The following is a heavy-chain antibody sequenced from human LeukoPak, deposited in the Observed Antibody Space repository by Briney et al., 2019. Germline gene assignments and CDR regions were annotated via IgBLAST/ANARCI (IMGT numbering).Heavy chain of an antibody. CDR3: ARDLISGHYTFDY. CDR1: GFPFSSFS. D-gene: IGHD1-26*01. J-gene: IGHJ4*02. Sequence: GGSLRLSCAASGFPFSSFSMNWVRQAPGKGLEWVSYISSTSRTIYYADSVKGRFTISRDNAKNSLYLQMNSLRDDDTAVYYCARDLISGHYTFDYWGQGTLVTVSS. CDR2: ISSTSRTI. V-gene: IGHV3-48*02.